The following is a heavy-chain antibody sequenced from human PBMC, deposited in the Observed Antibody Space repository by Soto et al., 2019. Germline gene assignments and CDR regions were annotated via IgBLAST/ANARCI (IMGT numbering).Heavy chain of an antibody. D-gene: IGHD6-6*01. CDR1: GGTFSSYA. CDR2: IIPIFGTA. Sequence: ASVKVSCKASGGTFSSYAISWVRQAPGQGLEWMGGIIPIFGTANYAQKFQGRVTITADESTSTAYMELSSLRSEDTAVYYCARDGPEYSSSYYYYGMDVWGQGTTVTVSS. CDR3: ARDGPEYSSSYYYYGMDV. J-gene: IGHJ6*02. V-gene: IGHV1-69*13.